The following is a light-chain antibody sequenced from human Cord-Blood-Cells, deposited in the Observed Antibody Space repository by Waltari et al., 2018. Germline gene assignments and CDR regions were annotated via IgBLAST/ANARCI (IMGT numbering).Light chain of an antibody. CDR1: SSNIGSNT. Sequence: QSVLTQPPSASGTPGQRVTISCSGSSSNIGSNTVNWYQQLPGTAPKLLIYSNNQRPSGVPDRFSVSNSGTSASLAISGLQSEDEADYYCAAWDDSLNGHVFGTGTKVTVL. CDR3: AAWDDSLNGHV. J-gene: IGLJ1*01. V-gene: IGLV1-44*01. CDR2: SNN.